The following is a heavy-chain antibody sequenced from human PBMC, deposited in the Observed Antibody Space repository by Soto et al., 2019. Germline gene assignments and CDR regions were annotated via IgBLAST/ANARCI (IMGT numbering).Heavy chain of an antibody. D-gene: IGHD6-19*01. Sequence: GSLRLSCAASGFTFSDYYMSWIRQAPGKGLEWVSYISSSGSTIYYADSVKGRFTISRDNAKNSLYLQMNSLRAEDTAVYYCARDSPPSSGWTPVDYWGQGTLVTVSS. CDR1: GFTFSDYY. J-gene: IGHJ4*02. V-gene: IGHV3-11*01. CDR2: ISSSGSTI. CDR3: ARDSPPSSGWTPVDY.